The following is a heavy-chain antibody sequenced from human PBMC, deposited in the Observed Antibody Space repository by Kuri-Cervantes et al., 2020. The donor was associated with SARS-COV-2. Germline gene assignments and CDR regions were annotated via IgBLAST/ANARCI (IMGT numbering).Heavy chain of an antibody. D-gene: IGHD2-21*01. CDR3: AKDHFGVHDF. CDR1: GFTFSNYA. V-gene: IGHV3-23*01. J-gene: IGHJ4*02. Sequence: GESLKISCTASGFTFSNYAMTWVRQAPGKGLECVSAISDSGGRTHYANSMKDRFTISRDNSQNTVYLRMTNLRSEDTAMYYCAKDHFGVHDFWGQGTLVTVSS. CDR2: ISDSGGRT.